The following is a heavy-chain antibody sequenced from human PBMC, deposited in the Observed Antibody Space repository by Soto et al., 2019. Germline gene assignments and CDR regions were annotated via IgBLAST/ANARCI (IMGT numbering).Heavy chain of an antibody. CDR3: ARDLARYSGSGSYFNENWFDP. J-gene: IGHJ5*02. CDR1: GYTFTSYG. CDR2: ISAYNGNT. V-gene: IGHV1-18*01. Sequence: QVQLVQSGAEVKKPGASVKVSCKASGYTFTSYGISWVRQAPGQGLEWMGWISAYNGNTNYAQKLQGRVTMTTDTSTSTAYMELRSLRSDDTAVYYCARDLARYSGSGSYFNENWFDPWGQGTLVTVSS. D-gene: IGHD3-10*01.